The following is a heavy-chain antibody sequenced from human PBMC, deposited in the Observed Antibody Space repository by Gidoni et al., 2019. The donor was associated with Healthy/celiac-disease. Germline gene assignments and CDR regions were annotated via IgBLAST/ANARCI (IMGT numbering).Heavy chain of an antibody. V-gene: IGHV3-21*02. D-gene: IGHD6-13*01. Sequence: EVQLVESGGGLVKPGGSLRLSCAASGFTFSSHSMNWVRQAPGKGLEWVSSISSSSSYIYYADSVKGRFTISRDNAKNSLYLQMNSLRAEDTAVYYCARDQIAAAGAPYYYYYGMDVWGQGTTVTVSS. CDR2: ISSSSSYI. J-gene: IGHJ6*02. CDR3: ARDQIAAAGAPYYYYYGMDV. CDR1: GFTFSSHS.